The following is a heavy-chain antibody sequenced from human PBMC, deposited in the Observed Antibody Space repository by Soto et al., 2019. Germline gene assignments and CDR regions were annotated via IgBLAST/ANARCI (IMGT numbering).Heavy chain of an antibody. CDR2: ISAYNGDT. J-gene: IGHJ3*02. CDR3: ASDLSYCLDSSDSPGAFDM. CDR1: GYTFTNYG. D-gene: IGHD3-22*01. V-gene: IGHV1-18*04. Sequence: QVQLVQSGAEVKKPGASVKVSCKASGYTFTNYGIIWVRQAPGQGLEWMGWISAYNGDTNYAQKLQGRVTMTTDTSTSAAYMEVRSLRSDETAVYYCASDLSYCLDSSDSPGAFDMWGRGTMVTVSS.